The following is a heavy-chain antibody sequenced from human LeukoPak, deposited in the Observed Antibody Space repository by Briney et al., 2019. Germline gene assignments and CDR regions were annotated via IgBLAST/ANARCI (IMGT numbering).Heavy chain of an antibody. Sequence: PGGSLRLSCAASGFTFGIYAMHWVRQAPGKGLEWVAVISYDGGNKYYADSVKGRFTISRDNSKNTLYLQMNSLRAEDTAVYYCARDYDSSHNFDYWGQGTLVTVSS. V-gene: IGHV3-30-3*01. CDR2: ISYDGGNK. J-gene: IGHJ4*02. CDR1: GFTFGIYA. D-gene: IGHD3-22*01. CDR3: ARDYDSSHNFDY.